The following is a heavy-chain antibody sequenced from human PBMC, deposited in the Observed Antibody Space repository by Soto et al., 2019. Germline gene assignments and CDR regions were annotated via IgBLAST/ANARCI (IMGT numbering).Heavy chain of an antibody. CDR2: ISTSKGNT. J-gene: IGHJ4*02. CDR1: GYTFTDYG. Sequence: QVQLVQSGPEVKKPGASVKVSCKTSGYTFTDYGISWVRQAPGQGLEWMGWISTSKGNTNYAQKFQGRVTMTTDTSTSTGYMELRSLRSDDTAVYYCATRSPAFDYWGQGTLDTVSS. V-gene: IGHV1-18*01. CDR3: ATRSPAFDY.